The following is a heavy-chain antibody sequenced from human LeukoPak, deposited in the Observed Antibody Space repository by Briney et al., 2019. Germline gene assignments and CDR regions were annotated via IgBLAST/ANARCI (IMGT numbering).Heavy chain of an antibody. CDR3: ARVAVAGHFDY. CDR2: INPSGGST. J-gene: IGHJ4*02. V-gene: IGHV1-2*02. Sequence: ASVKVSCKASGYTFTSYYMHWVRQAPGQGLEWMGVINPSGGSTSYAQKFQGRVTMTRDTSISTAYMELSRLRSDDTAVYYCARVAVAGHFDYWGQGTLVTVSS. D-gene: IGHD6-19*01. CDR1: GYTFTSYY.